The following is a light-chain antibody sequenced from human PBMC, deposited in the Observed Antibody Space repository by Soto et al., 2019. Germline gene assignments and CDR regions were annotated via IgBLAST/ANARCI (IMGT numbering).Light chain of an antibody. CDR3: TSFISDNRDYV. J-gene: IGLJ1*01. Sequence: QSVLAQPASVSGSPGQSITISCSGSANDYVSWYQHHPGKAPRLLLYEVTHRPSGVSHRFSGSKSGNTASLTISGLQPEDEAHYYCTSFISDNRDYVFATGTKVTVL. V-gene: IGLV2-14*01. CDR2: EVT. CDR1: ANDY.